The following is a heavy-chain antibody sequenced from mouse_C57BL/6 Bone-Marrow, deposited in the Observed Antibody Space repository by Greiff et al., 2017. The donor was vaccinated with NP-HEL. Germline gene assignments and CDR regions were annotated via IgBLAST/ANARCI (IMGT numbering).Heavy chain of an antibody. CDR3: VRDPPSYDYGPYFDY. CDR2: IRSKSSNYAT. V-gene: IGHV10-3*01. Sequence: EVMLVESGGGLVQPKGSLKLSCAASGFTFNTYAMHWVRQAPGKGLEWVARIRSKSSNYATSSADSVKDRFTISRDDTTSMHYLQMNNLKTEDTAMYYGVRDPPSYDYGPYFDYWGQGTTLTVSS. J-gene: IGHJ2*01. D-gene: IGHD2-4*01. CDR1: GFTFNTYA.